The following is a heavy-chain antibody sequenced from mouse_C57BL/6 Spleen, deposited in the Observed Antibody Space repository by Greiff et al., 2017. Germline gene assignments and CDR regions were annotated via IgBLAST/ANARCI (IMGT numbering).Heavy chain of an antibody. CDR2: IHPNSGST. CDR1: GYTFPSYW. V-gene: IGHV1-64*01. D-gene: IGHD1-1*01. J-gene: IGHJ1*03. Sequence: QVQLQQPVAELVKPGASVKLSCKASGYTFPSYWMHWVKQRPGQGLEWIGMIHPNSGSTNYNEKFTSKATLTVDKSSSTAYMQLSSLTSEDSAVYYCARSPTYYGSSYWYIDVWGTGTTVTVSS. CDR3: ARSPTYYGSSYWYIDV.